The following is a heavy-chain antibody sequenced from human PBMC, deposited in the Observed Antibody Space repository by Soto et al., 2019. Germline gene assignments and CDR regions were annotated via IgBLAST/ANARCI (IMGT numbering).Heavy chain of an antibody. D-gene: IGHD1-1*01. J-gene: IGHJ4*02. V-gene: IGHV4-34*01. CDR3: ARGSQYLLERYGFDY. CDR2: INHSGST. CDR1: GVSFSGYY. Sequence: PSETLSLTCAVYGVSFSGYYWSWIRQPPGKGLEWIGEINHSGSTNYNPSLKSRVTISVDTSKNQFSLKLSSVTAADTAVYYCARGSQYLLERYGFDYWGQGTLVTVSS.